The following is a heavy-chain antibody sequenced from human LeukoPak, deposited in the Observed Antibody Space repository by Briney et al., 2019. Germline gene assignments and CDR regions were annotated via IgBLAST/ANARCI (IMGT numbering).Heavy chain of an antibody. CDR3: GKNRGFSNYEGYFQY. Sequence: GGSLRLSCAASGFTFSSYGMHWVRQAPGKGLEWVAFIRYDGSNKYYADSVKVRFTISRYNSKNTLYLQMNSLRSEDTAVFCCGKNRGFSNYEGYFQYCGQGTLVTVSS. CDR2: IRYDGSNK. V-gene: IGHV3-30*02. J-gene: IGHJ1*01. D-gene: IGHD4-11*01. CDR1: GFTFSSYG.